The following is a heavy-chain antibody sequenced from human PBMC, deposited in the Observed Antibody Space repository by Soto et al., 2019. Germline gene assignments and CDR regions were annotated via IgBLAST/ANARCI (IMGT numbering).Heavy chain of an antibody. Sequence: QVQLQQSGPGLVKPSETLSLTCTVSSGPSSSHTWGWPRQSPGRGLEWIGYVYNTGGTSYNPSLKSRVTISADTSANHISLTLSFVTAADTAIYYCVRQGIGSLHGLVDVWGQGTTVSVSS. CDR3: VRQGIGSLHGLVDV. CDR2: VYNTGGT. V-gene: IGHV4-59*08. CDR1: SGPSSSHT. J-gene: IGHJ6*02. D-gene: IGHD1-26*01.